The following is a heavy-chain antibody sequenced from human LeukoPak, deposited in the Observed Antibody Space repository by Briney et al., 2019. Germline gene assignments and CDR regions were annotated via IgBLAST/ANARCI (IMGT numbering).Heavy chain of an antibody. CDR3: ARDLLTGTTSGVY. CDR1: GFTFSSYS. Sequence: PGGSLRLSCAASGFTFSSYSMNWVRQAPGKGLEWVSSISSSSSYIYYADSVKGRFTIPRDNAKNSLYLQMNSLRAEDTAVYYCARDLLTGTTSGVYWGQGTLVTVSS. CDR2: ISSSSSYI. V-gene: IGHV3-21*01. J-gene: IGHJ4*02. D-gene: IGHD1-7*01.